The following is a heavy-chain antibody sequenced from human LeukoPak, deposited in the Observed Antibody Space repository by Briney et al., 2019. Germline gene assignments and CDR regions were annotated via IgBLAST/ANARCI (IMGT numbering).Heavy chain of an antibody. CDR3: ARDMELST. CDR1: GFTFSSFG. Sequence: GGSLRLSCAASGFTFSSFGLHWVRQAPGKGLEWVSLISFSGANSYYPDSVKGRFSVSRDNSKDTLYLQLSGLRADDTAIYYCARDMELSTWGPGTVVTVSS. D-gene: IGHD3-16*02. V-gene: IGHV3-23*01. CDR2: ISFSGANS. J-gene: IGHJ3*01.